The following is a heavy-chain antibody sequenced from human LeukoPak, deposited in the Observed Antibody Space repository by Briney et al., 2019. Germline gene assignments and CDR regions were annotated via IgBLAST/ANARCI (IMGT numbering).Heavy chain of an antibody. V-gene: IGHV4-39*01. CDR3: ALRYFDRDY. J-gene: IGHJ4*02. Sequence: PSETLSLTCTVSGGSISSSNYYWVRIRQPPGKGLEWVGSIYYSGNTYYNPSLKSRVTISVDTSKNQFSLKLSSVTAADTAVYYCALRYFDRDYWGQGTLVTVSS. CDR2: IYYSGNT. D-gene: IGHD3-9*01. CDR1: GGSISSSNYY.